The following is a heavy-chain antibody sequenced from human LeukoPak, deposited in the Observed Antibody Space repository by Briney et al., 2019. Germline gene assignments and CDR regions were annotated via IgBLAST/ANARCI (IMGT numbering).Heavy chain of an antibody. D-gene: IGHD3-10*01. CDR1: GYSFTNYW. V-gene: IGHV5-10-1*01. J-gene: IGHJ4*02. Sequence: GESLKISCKGSGYSFTNYWISRVRQVPGKGLDWMGRIDPSNSYRKYSPSFQGHVTTSADKSITTVYLQWSSLRASVTAMYYCARHYYYGSGSYQIDYWGQGTLVTVSS. CDR2: IDPSNSYR. CDR3: ARHYYYGSGSYQIDY.